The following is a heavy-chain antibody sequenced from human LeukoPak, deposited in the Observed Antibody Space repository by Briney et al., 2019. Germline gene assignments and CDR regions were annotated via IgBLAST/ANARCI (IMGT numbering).Heavy chain of an antibody. CDR2: INPNSGGT. D-gene: IGHD2-15*01. CDR1: GYTFTGYY. Sequence: ASVKVSCKASGYTFTGYYMHWVRQAPGQGLEWMGWINPNSGGTNYAQKFQGRVTMTRDTSISTAYMELSRLRSDDTAVYCCARGVVVAAYFDYWGQGTLVTVSS. J-gene: IGHJ4*02. CDR3: ARGVVVAAYFDY. V-gene: IGHV1-2*02.